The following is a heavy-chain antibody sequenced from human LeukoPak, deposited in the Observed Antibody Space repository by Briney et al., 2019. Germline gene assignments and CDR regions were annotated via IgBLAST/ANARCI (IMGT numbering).Heavy chain of an antibody. CDR2: IYYSGST. Sequence: SETLSLTCTVSGGSISSSSYYWGWIRQPPGKGLEWIGSIYYSGSTYYNPSLKSPVTKSVDTSKNQFSLKLSSVTAADTAVYYCAREAGYYGSGSYSGAFDIWGQGTMVTVSS. V-gene: IGHV4-39*02. CDR3: AREAGYYGSGSYSGAFDI. D-gene: IGHD3-10*01. J-gene: IGHJ3*02. CDR1: GGSISSSSYY.